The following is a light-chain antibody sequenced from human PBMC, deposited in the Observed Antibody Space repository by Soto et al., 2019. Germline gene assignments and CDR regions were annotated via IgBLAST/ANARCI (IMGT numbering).Light chain of an antibody. J-gene: IGLJ1*01. CDR3: CSYAGSSTFAYV. V-gene: IGLV2-23*03. Sequence: QSVLTQPASVSGSPGQSITLSCTGTSSDVGSYNLVSWYQQHPGKAPKLMIYEGSKRPSGVSNRFSGSKSGITASLTISGLQAEDEADYYCCSYAGSSTFAYVFGTGTKLTVL. CDR1: SSDVGSYNL. CDR2: EGS.